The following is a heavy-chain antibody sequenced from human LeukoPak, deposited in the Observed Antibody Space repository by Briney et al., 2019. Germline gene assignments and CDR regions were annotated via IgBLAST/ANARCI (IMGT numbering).Heavy chain of an antibody. Sequence: GSLRLSCAASGFTFSSYSMNWVRQAPGKGLEWVSSISSSSSYIYYADSVKGRFTISRDNAKNSLYLQMNSLRAEDTAVYYCARDLRSGSYYRPFDYWGQGTLVTVSS. V-gene: IGHV3-21*01. D-gene: IGHD1-26*01. CDR3: ARDLRSGSYYRPFDY. CDR2: ISSSSSYI. J-gene: IGHJ4*02. CDR1: GFTFSSYS.